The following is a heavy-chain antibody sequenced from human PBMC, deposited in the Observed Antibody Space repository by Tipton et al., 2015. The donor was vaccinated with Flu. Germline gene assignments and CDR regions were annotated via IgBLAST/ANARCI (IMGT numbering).Heavy chain of an antibody. Sequence: TLSLTCAVSGSSIRSSNYYWGWIRQPPGRGLEWIGNIFHSGNTYHNPSLKSRITISIDTSKNQFSLRLSSVTAADTAVYYCARRDYSNYVSVPKNWFDPWGQGTLVTVSS. CDR2: IFHSGNT. V-gene: IGHV4-38-2*01. CDR3: ARRDYSNYVSVPKNWFDP. J-gene: IGHJ5*02. CDR1: GSSIRSSNYY. D-gene: IGHD4-11*01.